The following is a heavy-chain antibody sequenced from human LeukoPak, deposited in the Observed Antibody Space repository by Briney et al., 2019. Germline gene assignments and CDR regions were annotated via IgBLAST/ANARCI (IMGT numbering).Heavy chain of an antibody. J-gene: IGHJ4*02. D-gene: IGHD3-10*01. CDR2: ISSSGSTT. V-gene: IGHV3-48*03. CDR3: AGNGSGSYYY. Sequence: GGSLRLSCAASGFTFSSYEMNWVRQAPGKGLEWVSYISSSGSTTYYADSVKGRFTISRDNAKNSLYLQMNSLRAEDTAVYYCAGNGSGSYYYWGQGTLVTVSS. CDR1: GFTFSSYE.